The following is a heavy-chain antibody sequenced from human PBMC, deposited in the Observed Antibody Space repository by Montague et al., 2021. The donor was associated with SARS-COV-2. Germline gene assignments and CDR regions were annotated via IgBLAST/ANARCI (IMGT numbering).Heavy chain of an antibody. D-gene: IGHD3-9*01. CDR2: VMYNKGT. CDR1: GVSVTNYC. J-gene: IGHJ4*02. V-gene: IGHV4-59*08. CDR3: VRHPHYDGLIGPPDF. Sequence: SETLSLTCTVAGVSVTNYCWSWIWKPPGKGMGWDGVVMYNKGTNTYSTLTFKVTVTVDTSKNHFSLRLTSVTAADPASYYCVRHPHYDGLIGPPDFWDQGTLVTVSS.